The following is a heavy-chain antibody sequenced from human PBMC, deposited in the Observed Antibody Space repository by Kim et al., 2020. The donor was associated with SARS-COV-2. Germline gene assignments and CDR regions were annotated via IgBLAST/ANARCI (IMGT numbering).Heavy chain of an antibody. CDR3: GKGSYYKGDD. CDR2: ISYDGSNE. V-gene: IGHV3-30-3*01. J-gene: IGHJ4*02. CDR1: GFTFSTYA. D-gene: IGHD3-10*01. Sequence: GGSLRLSCAASGFTFSTYAMHWVRQAPGKGLEWVAVISYDGSNEYYADSVKGRFTISRDNSKNTLYLQMNSLRAEDTAVYYCGKGSYYKGDDWGQGTLVT.